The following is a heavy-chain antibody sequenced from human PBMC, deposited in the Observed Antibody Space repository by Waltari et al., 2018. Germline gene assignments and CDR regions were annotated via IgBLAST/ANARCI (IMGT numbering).Heavy chain of an antibody. J-gene: IGHJ4*02. CDR1: GYTFTDYY. CDR3: ATAGVVVVIAIFNY. CDR2: VDPEDGET. D-gene: IGHD2-21*01. V-gene: IGHV1-69-2*01. Sequence: EVQLVQSGAEVKKPGATVKISCTASGYTFTDYYIHWVQQAPGKGLEWMGRVDPEDGETIYAEKFQGRVTITADTSTDTAYMELSSLRSEDTAVYYCATAGVVVVIAIFNYWGQGTLVTVSS.